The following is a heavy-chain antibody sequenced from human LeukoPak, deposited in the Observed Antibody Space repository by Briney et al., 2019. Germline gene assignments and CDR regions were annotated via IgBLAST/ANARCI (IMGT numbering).Heavy chain of an antibody. J-gene: IGHJ4*02. CDR1: GFTFSSYG. D-gene: IGHD6-19*01. Sequence: GGSLRLSCAASGFTFSSYGMHWVRQAPGKGLEWVAVISYDGSNKYYAGSVKGRFTISRDNSKNTLYLQMNSLRAEDTAVYYCAKTSAVAGTGFDYWGQGTLVTVSS. CDR2: ISYDGSNK. V-gene: IGHV3-30*18. CDR3: AKTSAVAGTGFDY.